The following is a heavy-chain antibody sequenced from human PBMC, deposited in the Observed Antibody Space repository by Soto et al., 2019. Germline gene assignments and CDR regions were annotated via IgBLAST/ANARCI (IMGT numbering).Heavy chain of an antibody. V-gene: IGHV3-23*01. CDR2: ISGSGDGT. J-gene: IGHJ4*02. D-gene: IGHD3-10*01. CDR1: GFTVGSHA. CDR3: VKGKESGYGGAFDS. Sequence: VQLLESGGGVVQRGGSLRLSCAASGFTVGSHAMSWVRQAPGKGLEWVSSISGSGDGTYYGDSVKGRFTISRDSSSSTLYLQMDNRRGEDTAVYFCVKGKESGYGGAFDSWGQGTMVTVSS.